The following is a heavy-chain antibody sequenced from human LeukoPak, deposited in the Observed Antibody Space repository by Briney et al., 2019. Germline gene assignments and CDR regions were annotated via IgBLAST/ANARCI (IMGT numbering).Heavy chain of an antibody. D-gene: IGHD2-2*01. CDR3: AIGIYCSCTNCQYYYGMDV. CDR2: IIPIFGTA. CDR1: GGAFSSYA. V-gene: IGHV1-69*01. J-gene: IGHJ6*02. Sequence: SVKVSCKASGGAFSSYAISWVRHAPGQGLELMGGIIPIFGTANYAQKFQGRVTITADESTSTGYMELSSLRSEDTAVYYCAIGIYCSCTNCQYYYGMDVWGQGTTVTVSS.